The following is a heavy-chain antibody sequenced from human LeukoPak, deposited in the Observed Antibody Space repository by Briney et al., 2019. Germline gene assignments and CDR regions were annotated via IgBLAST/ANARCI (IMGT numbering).Heavy chain of an antibody. CDR2: ISWNSGSI. CDR3: AKDIRGVARAFDY. CDR1: GFTFDDYA. Sequence: GRSLRLSCAASGFTFDDYAMHWVRQAPGKGLEWVSGISWNSGSIGYADSVKGRFTISRDNAKNSLYLQMNSLRAEDTALYYCAKDIRGVARAFDYWGQGTLVTVSS. D-gene: IGHD5-12*01. J-gene: IGHJ4*02. V-gene: IGHV3-9*01.